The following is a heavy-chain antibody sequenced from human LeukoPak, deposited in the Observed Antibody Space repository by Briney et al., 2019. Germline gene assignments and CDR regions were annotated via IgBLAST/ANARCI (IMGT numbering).Heavy chain of an antibody. CDR1: GFTFSSYA. J-gene: IGHJ4*02. Sequence: GGSLSLSCAASGFTFSSYAMSWVRQAPGKGLEWVSAISGSGGSTYYADSVKGRFTISRDNSKNTLYLQMNSLRAEDTAVYYCAKDFGPPWTLVEMATIDWGQGTLVTVSS. CDR3: AKDFGPPWTLVEMATID. CDR2: ISGSGGST. V-gene: IGHV3-23*01. D-gene: IGHD5-24*01.